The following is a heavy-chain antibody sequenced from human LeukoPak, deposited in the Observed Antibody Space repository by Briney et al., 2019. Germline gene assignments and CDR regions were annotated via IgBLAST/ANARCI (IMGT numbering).Heavy chain of an antibody. Sequence: ASETLSLTCSVSGGSLSGYYWSWMRQSPEKGLEWIAYIYPDGRTNYNPSLKSRATISVDTSQNQFSLRLKSVTAADTAVYFCTRTLQSGHFDYWGQGTRVTVSS. D-gene: IGHD4-11*01. CDR3: TRTLQSGHFDY. CDR2: IYPDGRT. V-gene: IGHV4-4*08. J-gene: IGHJ4*02. CDR1: GGSLSGYY.